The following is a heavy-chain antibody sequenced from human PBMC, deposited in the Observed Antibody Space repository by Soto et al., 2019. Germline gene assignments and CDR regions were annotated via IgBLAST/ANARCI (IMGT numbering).Heavy chain of an antibody. CDR3: ARGRPYGMDV. CDR1: GFTFGSYW. CDR2: IDSDGSST. Sequence: PGGSLRLSCAASGFTFGSYWMNCVRQAPGKGLVWVSRIDSDGSSTTYADSVKGRFTTSRDNAKNTLYLQMSSLRVEDTAVYYCARGRPYGMDVWGQGTTVTVSS. V-gene: IGHV3-74*01. J-gene: IGHJ6*02.